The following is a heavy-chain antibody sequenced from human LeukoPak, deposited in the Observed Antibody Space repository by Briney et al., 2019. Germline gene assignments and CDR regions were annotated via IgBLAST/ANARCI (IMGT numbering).Heavy chain of an antibody. CDR2: IYYSGST. V-gene: IGHV4-59*01. D-gene: IGHD4-17*01. Sequence: SATLSLTCTVSGVSISSYYWSWIRQPPGKGLEWVGYIYYSGSTTYNPSLKSRVTISVDTSKNQFSLKLSSVTAADTAVYYCVATALRRRKDYYGMDVWGKGTTVTVSS. CDR1: GVSISSYY. CDR3: VATALRRRKDYYGMDV. J-gene: IGHJ6*04.